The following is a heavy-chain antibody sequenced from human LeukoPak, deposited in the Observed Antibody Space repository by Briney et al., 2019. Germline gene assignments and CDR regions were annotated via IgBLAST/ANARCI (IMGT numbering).Heavy chain of an antibody. CDR2: ISYDGSNK. D-gene: IGHD2-15*01. J-gene: IGHJ6*04. CDR1: GFTFSSYA. CDR3: ARDLGYCSGGSCYYYGMDV. V-gene: IGHV3-30*04. Sequence: QPGRSLRLSCAASGFTFSSYAMHWVRQAPGKGLEWVAVISYDGSNKYYADSVKGRFTISRDNSKNTLYLQMNSLRAEDTAVYYCARDLGYCSGGSCYYYGMDVWGKGTTVTVSS.